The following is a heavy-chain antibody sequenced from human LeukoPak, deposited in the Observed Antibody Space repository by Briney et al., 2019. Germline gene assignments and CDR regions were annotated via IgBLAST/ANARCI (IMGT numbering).Heavy chain of an antibody. J-gene: IGHJ4*02. CDR3: AREEYSYDIDY. Sequence: GGSLRLSCAASGFTFSSYEMNWVRQAPGKGLEWVSYISSSGSTIYYADSVKGRFTISRDNAKNSLYLQMNSLRAEDTAVYYCAREEYSYDIDYWGQGTLVTVSS. V-gene: IGHV3-48*03. CDR1: GFTFSSYE. D-gene: IGHD5-18*01. CDR2: ISSSGSTI.